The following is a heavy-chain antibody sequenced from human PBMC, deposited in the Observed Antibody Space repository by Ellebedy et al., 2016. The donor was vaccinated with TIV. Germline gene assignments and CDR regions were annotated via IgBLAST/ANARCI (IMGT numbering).Heavy chain of an antibody. CDR1: GGSISSSSYY. CDR2: IYYSGST. V-gene: IGHV4-39*07. D-gene: IGHD3-10*01. CDR3: ARAATGSYYPSFDY. Sequence: SETLSLXXTVSGGSISSSSYYWGWIRQPPGKGLEWIGSIYYSGSTYYNPSLKSRVTISVDTSKNQFSLKLSSVTAADTAVYYCARAATGSYYPSFDYWGQGTLVTVSS. J-gene: IGHJ4*02.